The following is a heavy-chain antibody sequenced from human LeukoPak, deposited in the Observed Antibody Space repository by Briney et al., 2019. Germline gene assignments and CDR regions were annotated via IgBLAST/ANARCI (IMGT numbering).Heavy chain of an antibody. CDR2: IYTSGST. D-gene: IGHD4-17*01. J-gene: IGHJ4*02. CDR1: GASISPYY. CDR3: ARVPYGDYVWAFDY. Sequence: SETLSLTCTVSGASISPYYWTWIRQPAGKGLEWIGHIYTSGSTYYNPSLKSRVTISVDASKNQFSLKLSSVTAADTAVYYCARVPYGDYVWAFDYWGQGTLVTVSS. V-gene: IGHV4-4*07.